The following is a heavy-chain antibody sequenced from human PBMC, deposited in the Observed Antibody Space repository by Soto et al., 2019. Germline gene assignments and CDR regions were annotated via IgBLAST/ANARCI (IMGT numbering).Heavy chain of an antibody. CDR1: GGSISSYY. Sequence: PSETLSLTCTVSGGSISSYYWSWIRQPPGKGLEWIGYIYYSGSTNYNPSLKSRVTISVDTSKNQFSLKLSSVTAADMAVYYCARGDPLLWFGEKVYYGMDVWGQGTTVTVSS. CDR3: ARGDPLLWFGEKVYYGMDV. D-gene: IGHD3-10*01. V-gene: IGHV4-59*01. J-gene: IGHJ6*02. CDR2: IYYSGST.